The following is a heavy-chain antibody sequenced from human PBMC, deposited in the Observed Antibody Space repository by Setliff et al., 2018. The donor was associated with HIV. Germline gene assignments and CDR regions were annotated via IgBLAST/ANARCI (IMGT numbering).Heavy chain of an antibody. CDR1: GYTFTSHG. J-gene: IGHJ6*03. V-gene: IGHV1-18*01. CDR2: ISAYNGNT. D-gene: IGHD3-3*01. CDR3: ARDVYFTFSGEVIRHYLDV. Sequence: GASVKVSCKASGYTFTSHGISWVRQAPGQGLEWMGWISAYNGNTNYAQKLQDRVTMTTDTSTSTAYMELRSLRSDDTAVYYCARDVYFTFSGEVIRHYLDVWGKGTTVTVSS.